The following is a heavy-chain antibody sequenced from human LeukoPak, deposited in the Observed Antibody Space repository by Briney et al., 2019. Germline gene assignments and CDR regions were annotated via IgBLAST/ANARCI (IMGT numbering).Heavy chain of an antibody. CDR1: GGTFSSYA. D-gene: IGHD6-6*01. J-gene: IGHJ4*02. CDR2: IIPIFGTA. V-gene: IGHV1-69*05. Sequence: SVKVSCKASGGTFSSYAISWVRQAPGQGLEWMGRIIPIFGTANYAQKFQGRVTITTDESTSTAYMELSSLRSEDTAVYYCARDGIAAHTDPFDYWGQGTLVTVSS. CDR3: ARDGIAAHTDPFDY.